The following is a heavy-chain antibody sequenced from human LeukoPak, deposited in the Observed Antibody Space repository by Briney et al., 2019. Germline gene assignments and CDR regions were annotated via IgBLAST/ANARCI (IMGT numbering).Heavy chain of an antibody. CDR2: INPSCGGT. D-gene: IGHD6-19*01. Sequence: ASVKVCCTSSAYTFTGCYIDWVRHAHGQGLELMGWINPSCGGTNYAQKFQGRVTMTRDTSISTAYMELSRLRSDDTAVYYCARDSGRGYYFYYYMDVWDKGTTVTISS. CDR3: ARDSGRGYYFYYYMDV. V-gene: IGHV1-2*02. CDR1: AYTFTGCY. J-gene: IGHJ6*03.